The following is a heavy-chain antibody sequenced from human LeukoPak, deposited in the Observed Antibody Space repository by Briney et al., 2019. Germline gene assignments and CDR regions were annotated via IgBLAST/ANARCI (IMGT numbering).Heavy chain of an antibody. J-gene: IGHJ4*02. CDR3: ARQVDL. CDR1: GGCFSGYY. V-gene: IGHV4-34*01. CDR2: INHSGST. D-gene: IGHD2-2*01. Sequence: SETLSLTCAVYGGCFSGYYWSWIRQPPGKGLEWIGEINHSGSTNYNPSLKSRVTISVDTSKNQFSLKLSSVTAADTAVYYCARQVDLWGQGTLVTVSS.